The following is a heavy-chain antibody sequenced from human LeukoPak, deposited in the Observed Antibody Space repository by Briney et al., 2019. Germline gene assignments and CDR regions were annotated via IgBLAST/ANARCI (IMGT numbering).Heavy chain of an antibody. CDR1: GFTVSSNY. CDR2: ICGSGGCT. J-gene: IGHJ4*02. D-gene: IGHD1-1*01. V-gene: IGHV3-53*01. Sequence: GGSLRLSCAASGFTVSSNYMSWVRQAPGKGLDWVSGICGSGGCTYYADSVKGRFSISRDNSKNTLYLQMNSLRAEDTAVYYCARAGEGYYFDYWGQGTLVTVSS. CDR3: ARAGEGYYFDY.